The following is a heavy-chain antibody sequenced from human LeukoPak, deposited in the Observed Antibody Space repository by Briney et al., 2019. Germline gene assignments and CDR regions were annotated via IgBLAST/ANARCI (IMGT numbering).Heavy chain of an antibody. V-gene: IGHV1-8*01. J-gene: IGHJ6*02. CDR3: ARAPVSLWFGVYYHYYGMDV. Sequence: ASVKVSCKASGYTFTSYDINWVRQATGQGLEWMGWMNPNSGNTGYAQKFQGRVTMTRNTSISTAYMELSSLRSEDTAVYYCARAPVSLWFGVYYHYYGMDVWGQGTTVTVSS. D-gene: IGHD3-10*01. CDR2: MNPNSGNT. CDR1: GYTFTSYD.